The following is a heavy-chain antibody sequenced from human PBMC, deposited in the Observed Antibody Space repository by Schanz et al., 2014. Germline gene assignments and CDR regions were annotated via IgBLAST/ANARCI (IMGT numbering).Heavy chain of an antibody. Sequence: EVQLVESGGGLVQPGGSLRLSCAASGFTFSSHWMHWVRQDPGKGLVWVARINSVGSNTDYADTVTGRFTISRDNAKNTLYLQMNTLRAEDTTVSYCARKMKLGVCGGKGHDSLDIWGQGTMVTVSS. D-gene: IGHD2-15*01. CDR2: INSVGSNT. CDR1: GFTFSSHW. CDR3: ARKMKLGVCGGKGHDSLDI. J-gene: IGHJ3*02. V-gene: IGHV3-74*01.